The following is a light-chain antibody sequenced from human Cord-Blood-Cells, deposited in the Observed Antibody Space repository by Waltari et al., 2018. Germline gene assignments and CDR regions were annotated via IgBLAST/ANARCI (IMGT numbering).Light chain of an antibody. V-gene: IGLV2-14*01. J-gene: IGLJ3*02. CDR2: DVS. CDR1: SSDFGGYNY. CDR3: SSYTGSSTWV. Sequence: QSALTQPASVPGSPGQSITISCTGTSSDFGGYNYVPWYQQHPGKSPKLMIYDVSKRPSGVSNRFSGSKSGNTASLTISGLQAEDEADYYCSSYTGSSTWVFGGGTKLTVL.